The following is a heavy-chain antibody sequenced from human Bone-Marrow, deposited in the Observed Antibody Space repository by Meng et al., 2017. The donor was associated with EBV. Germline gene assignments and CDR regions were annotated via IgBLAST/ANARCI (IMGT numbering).Heavy chain of an antibody. CDR1: GGTFNSDA. J-gene: IGHJ4*02. CDR2: LIPMSGAP. CDR3: ASESGRGFTPDY. V-gene: IGHV1-69*01. D-gene: IGHD3-10*01. Sequence: QVRGVRSGAEVKKPGSWVKVSCWTSGGTFNSDAVSWVRQAPGQGLEWMGGLIPMSGAPHYAQKFPGRVTITADESTSTHYMDLSNLRSDDTAMYYCASESGRGFTPDYWGQGTLVTVSS.